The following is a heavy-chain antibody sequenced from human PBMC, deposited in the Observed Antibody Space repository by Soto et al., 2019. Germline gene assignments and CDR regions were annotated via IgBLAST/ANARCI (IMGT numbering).Heavy chain of an antibody. D-gene: IGHD6-13*01. J-gene: IGHJ4*02. CDR1: GFTFTSSA. CDR3: AAPYWGSSWYSFDY. CDR2: IVVGSGNT. V-gene: IGHV1-58*01. Sequence: SVKVSCKASGFTFTSSAVQWVRQARGQRLEWIGWIVVGSGNTNYAQKFQERVTITRDMSTSTAYMELSSLRSEDTAVYYCAAPYWGSSWYSFDYWGQGTLVTVYS.